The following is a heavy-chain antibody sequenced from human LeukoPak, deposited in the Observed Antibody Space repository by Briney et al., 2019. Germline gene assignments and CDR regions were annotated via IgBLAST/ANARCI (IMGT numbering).Heavy chain of an antibody. CDR3: ARDDPQDVLRYFDWSGGFDY. CDR1: GYTFTGYY. V-gene: IGHV1-2*02. J-gene: IGHJ4*02. D-gene: IGHD3-9*01. Sequence: SVNVSCKASGYTFTGYYMHWVRQAPGQGLEWMGWINPNSGGTNYAQKFQGRVTMTRDTSISTAYMELSRLRSDDTAVYYCARDDPQDVLRYFDWSGGFDYWGQGNLDTVSS. CDR2: INPNSGGT.